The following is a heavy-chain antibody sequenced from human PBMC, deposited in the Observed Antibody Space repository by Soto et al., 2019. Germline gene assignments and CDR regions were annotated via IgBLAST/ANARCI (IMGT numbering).Heavy chain of an antibody. CDR1: VGTFSSYT. Sequence: QVQLVQSGAEVKKPGSSVKVSCKASVGTFSSYTISWVRQAPGQGLEWKGRIIPILGIANYAQKFQGRVTITADKSTSTACMELSSLRSEDTAVYYCASRSGDFYGMDVWGQGTTVTVSS. V-gene: IGHV1-69*02. CDR3: ASRSGDFYGMDV. CDR2: IIPILGIA. D-gene: IGHD7-27*01. J-gene: IGHJ6*02.